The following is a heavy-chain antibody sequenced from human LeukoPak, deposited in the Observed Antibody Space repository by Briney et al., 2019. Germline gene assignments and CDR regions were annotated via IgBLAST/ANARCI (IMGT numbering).Heavy chain of an antibody. CDR1: GFRFSDYS. CDR2: IGIDSGNT. D-gene: IGHD5-24*01. CDR3: ARDYKYAFDN. Sequence: GGSLRHSCAAPGFRFSDYSMNWVREAPGKGLEWISYIGIDSGNTNYADSVKGRFTISGDKAKNSLYLQMNSLRVEDTAVYYCARDYKYAFDNWGQGTLVTVSS. V-gene: IGHV3-48*01. J-gene: IGHJ4*02.